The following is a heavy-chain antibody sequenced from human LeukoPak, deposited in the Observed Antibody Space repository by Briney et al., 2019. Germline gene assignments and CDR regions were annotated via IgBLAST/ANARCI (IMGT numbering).Heavy chain of an antibody. J-gene: IGHJ6*02. D-gene: IGHD3-9*01. CDR1: GGTFSSYA. Sequence: GSSVKVSCKASGGTFSSYAISWVRQAPGQGLEWMGRIIPILGIANCAQKFQGRVTITADKSTSTAYMELSSLRSEDTAVYYCARDYDILTGPHYYYYGMDVWGQGTTVTVSS. CDR2: IIPILGIA. CDR3: ARDYDILTGPHYYYYGMDV. V-gene: IGHV1-69*04.